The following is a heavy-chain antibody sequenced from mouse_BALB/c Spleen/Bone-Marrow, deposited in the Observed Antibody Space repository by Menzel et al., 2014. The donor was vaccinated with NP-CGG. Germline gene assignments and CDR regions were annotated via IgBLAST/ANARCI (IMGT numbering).Heavy chain of an antibody. CDR2: ILPGGGNT. Sequence: VKVVESGPELMKPGASVKISCKATGYTFSSYWIEWVKQRPGHGLEWIGEILPGGGNTHYNEKFKGKATFTADTSSNTAYMQLSSLTSEDSAVYYCTRQGFACWGQGTLVTVSA. CDR3: TRQGFAC. V-gene: IGHV1-9*01. J-gene: IGHJ3*01. CDR1: GYTFSSYW.